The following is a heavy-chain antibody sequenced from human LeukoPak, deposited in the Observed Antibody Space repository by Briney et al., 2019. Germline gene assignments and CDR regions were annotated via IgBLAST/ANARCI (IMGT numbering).Heavy chain of an antibody. CDR1: GFTVSSNY. CDR3: VRDISNYDSKAFDI. V-gene: IGHV3-53*01. Sequence: GGSLRLSCAASGFTVSSNYMSWVRQAPGKGLEWVSVISSGGTTYYADSVKGRFTISRDNSKNTLYLQMNSLRAEDTAVYYCVRDISNYDSKAFDIWGQGTMATVSS. D-gene: IGHD3-22*01. CDR2: ISSGGTT. J-gene: IGHJ3*02.